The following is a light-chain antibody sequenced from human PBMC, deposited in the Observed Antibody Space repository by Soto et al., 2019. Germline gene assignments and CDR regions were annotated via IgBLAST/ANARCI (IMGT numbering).Light chain of an antibody. CDR3: LFFYSGVHVV. Sequence: QAVVTQEPSLTVSPGGTVTLTRGSSTGPVTSAHYPCRFQQRPGQAPRTLIYDTSNKQSWTPARFSGSLLGGKAALTLSGAQPEDEADYYCLFFYSGVHVVFGGGTKVTVL. CDR2: DTS. CDR1: TGPVTSAHY. V-gene: IGLV7-46*01. J-gene: IGLJ2*01.